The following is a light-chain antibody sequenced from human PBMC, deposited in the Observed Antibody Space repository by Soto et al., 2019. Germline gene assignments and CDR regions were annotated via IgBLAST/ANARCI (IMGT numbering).Light chain of an antibody. Sequence: EIVLTQSPGTLSLSPGERATLSCRASQSVSSSYLAWYQQKPGQAPRLLIYGASTRDTGIPARFSGSESGAEFTLTISSLQSEDFAVYYCQQYDNWRLTFGGGTRVQIK. V-gene: IGKV3-15*01. CDR2: GAS. J-gene: IGKJ4*01. CDR3: QQYDNWRLT. CDR1: QSVSSSY.